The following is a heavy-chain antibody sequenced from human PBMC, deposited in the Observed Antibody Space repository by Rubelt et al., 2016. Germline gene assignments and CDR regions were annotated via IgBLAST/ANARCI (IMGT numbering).Heavy chain of an antibody. CDR2: ISWNSGSI. V-gene: IGHV3-9*01. D-gene: IGHD4-17*01. J-gene: IGHJ4*02. CDR3: ARDLMDYGAPEY. Sequence: VRQAPGKGLEWVSGISWNSGSIGYADSVKGRFTISRDNAENTLYLQMNSLRAEDTAVYYCARDLMDYGAPEYWGQGALVTVSS.